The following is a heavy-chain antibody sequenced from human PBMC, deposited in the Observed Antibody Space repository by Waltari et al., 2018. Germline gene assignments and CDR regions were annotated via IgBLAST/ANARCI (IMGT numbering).Heavy chain of an antibody. D-gene: IGHD6-13*01. J-gene: IGHJ4*02. V-gene: IGHV1-2*02. CDR3: ARPESSGSSSLDY. Sequence: QVQLVQSGAEVKKPGASVKVSCKTSGHIVTDQFVHWVRQAPGQGLEWMGRINPKNGVTKYGQKFQGRLTMTSDTSVSIAHLELSRLKSDDSAVYFCARPESSGSSSLDYWGQGTMVIVSS. CDR1: GHIVTDQF. CDR2: INPKNGVT.